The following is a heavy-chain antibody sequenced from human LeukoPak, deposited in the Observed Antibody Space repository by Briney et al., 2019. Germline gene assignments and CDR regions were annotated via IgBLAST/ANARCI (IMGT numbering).Heavy chain of an antibody. Sequence: ASVKVSCKTSGYTFTNYYIHWVRQAPEQGLEWMGRIDPNTGGTKSAKNFQGRVTMTRDTSISTAYMALSGLRSDDTAVYYCASLYDIVGTTVDYWGQGTLVTVSS. CDR1: GYTFTNYY. CDR3: ASLYDIVGTTVDY. D-gene: IGHD1-26*01. J-gene: IGHJ4*02. V-gene: IGHV1-2*06. CDR2: IDPNTGGT.